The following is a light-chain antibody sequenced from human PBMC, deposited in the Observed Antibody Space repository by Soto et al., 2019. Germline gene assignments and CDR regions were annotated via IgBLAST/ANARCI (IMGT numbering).Light chain of an antibody. CDR1: QSISSW. CDR3: QHCNSYPYA. CDR2: KAS. Sequence: DIQMTQSPSTLSASVGDRVTITCRASQSISSWLAWYQQKPGKAPKLLIYKASNLDSGVPSRFSGSGSGTEFTLTINSLHPDDFATYYCQHCNSYPYAFGQGTKLEIK. V-gene: IGKV1-5*03. J-gene: IGKJ2*01.